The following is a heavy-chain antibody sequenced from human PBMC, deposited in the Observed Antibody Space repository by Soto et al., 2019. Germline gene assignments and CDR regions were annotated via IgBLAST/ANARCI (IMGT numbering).Heavy chain of an antibody. V-gene: IGHV4-59*01. D-gene: IGHD6-6*01. CDR3: ARVGEQLDYYFDY. CDR2: IHYSGST. Sequence: SETLSLTCSVSGGSISNYYWSWIRQPPGKGLEWIGYIHYSGSTKYNPSLKSRVNISADTSKNQFSMKLSSVTAADTAVYYCARVGEQLDYYFDYWGQGTLVTVSS. CDR1: GGSISNYY. J-gene: IGHJ4*02.